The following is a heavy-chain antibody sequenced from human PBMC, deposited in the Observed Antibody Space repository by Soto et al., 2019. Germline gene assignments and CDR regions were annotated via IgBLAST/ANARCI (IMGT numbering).Heavy chain of an antibody. J-gene: IGHJ4*02. CDR2: IDHRGTT. D-gene: IGHD5-12*01. CDR1: GASVNSNY. Sequence: QAQLHESGPGLVKPSETLSLSCTVSGASVNSNYWSWIRQSPGKGLEWIGYIDHRGTTNYNPSLKRRVTLSSDTPKNQFSLRLSSVTAGDTAVYYCATGGGWLPDTWGQGTLVTVSS. CDR3: ATGGGWLPDT. V-gene: IGHV4-59*02.